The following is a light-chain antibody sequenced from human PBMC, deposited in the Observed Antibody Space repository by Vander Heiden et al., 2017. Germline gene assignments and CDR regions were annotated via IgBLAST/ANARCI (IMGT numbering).Light chain of an antibody. CDR2: GAT. CDR1: QSINNF. Sequence: DIQMTQSPSSLSASVGDGVTIICRASQSINNFLNWYQQKPGQAPKLLIYGATTLQSGVPSRFSGSGSGTDFTLTIRSLQPEDFATYYCQQTYSSPQWTLGQGTKVEI. J-gene: IGKJ1*01. CDR3: QQTYSSPQWT. V-gene: IGKV1-39*01.